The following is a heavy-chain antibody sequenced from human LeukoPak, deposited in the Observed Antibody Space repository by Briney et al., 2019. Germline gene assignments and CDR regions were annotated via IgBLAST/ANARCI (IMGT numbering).Heavy chain of an antibody. CDR2: IRYDGSNK. J-gene: IGHJ6*03. D-gene: IGHD6-6*01. V-gene: IGHV3-30*02. CDR1: GFSFSSYE. Sequence: GGSLRLSCAASGFSFSSYEMNWVRQAPGKGLEWVAFIRYDGSNKYYADSVKGRFPISRDNSKNTLHLQMSSLRAEDTAVYYCAKDLISSSSHFYYYMDVWGKGTTVTVSS. CDR3: AKDLISSSSHFYYYMDV.